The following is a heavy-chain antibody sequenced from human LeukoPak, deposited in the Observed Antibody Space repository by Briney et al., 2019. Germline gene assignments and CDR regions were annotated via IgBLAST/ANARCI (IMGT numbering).Heavy chain of an antibody. CDR1: GFAFNFHA. CDR2: INASGGNT. V-gene: IGHV3-23*01. CDR3: AKPISGGLAVSADWFDP. Sequence: GGSLRLSCAASGFAFNFHAMTWVRQAPGKGLQWVSTINASGGNTYYADSVRGWFTISRDNSKDTLYLQLNGLTAEDTAIYYCAKPISGGLAVSADWFDPWGQGTLVTVSS. D-gene: IGHD6-19*01. J-gene: IGHJ5*02.